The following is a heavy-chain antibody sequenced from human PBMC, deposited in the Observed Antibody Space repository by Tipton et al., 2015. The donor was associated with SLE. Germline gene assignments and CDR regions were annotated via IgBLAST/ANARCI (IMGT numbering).Heavy chain of an antibody. J-gene: IGHJ6*02. V-gene: IGHV3-72*01. CDR1: GFIFRSYG. CDR3: AAIAMVPEAGYFYGMDV. D-gene: IGHD3-10*01. Sequence: SLRLSCEASGFIFRSYGMHWVRQAPGKGLEWVGRTRNKANSYTTEYAASVKGRFIISRDDSKDSLFLQMNSLKTEDTAAYYCAAIAMVPEAGYFYGMDVWGQGTTVTVSS. CDR2: TRNKANSYTT.